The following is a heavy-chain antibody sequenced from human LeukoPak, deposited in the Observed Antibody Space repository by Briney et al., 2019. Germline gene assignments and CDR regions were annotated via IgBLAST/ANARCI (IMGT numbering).Heavy chain of an antibody. CDR1: GFTFSSYS. V-gene: IGHV3-21*01. CDR3: ARDGDYYDSSGYYSRYYFDY. Sequence: PGGSLRLSCAASGFTFSSYSMNWVRQAPGKGLEWVSSISSSSSYIYYADSVKGRFTISRDNAKNSLYLQMNSLRAEDTAVYYCARDGDYYDSSGYYSRYYFDYWGQGTLVTVSS. D-gene: IGHD3-22*01. CDR2: ISSSSSYI. J-gene: IGHJ4*02.